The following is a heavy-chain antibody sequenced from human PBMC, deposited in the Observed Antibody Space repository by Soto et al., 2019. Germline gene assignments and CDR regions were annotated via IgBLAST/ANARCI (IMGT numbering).Heavy chain of an antibody. CDR2: ITYSENT. J-gene: IGHJ4*02. D-gene: IGHD1-7*01. CDR1: GGSITAAEDN. V-gene: IGHV4-30-4*01. Sequence: SETLSLTCTVSGGSITAAEDNGTWMRQPPGKGREYIGYITYSENTFYQSSLKSRIKMSVDTSKNQFSLRLTSVPAADTAVYYCARDRPHLHETTVRIDSWGQGRLVTGSS. CDR3: ARDRPHLHETTVRIDS.